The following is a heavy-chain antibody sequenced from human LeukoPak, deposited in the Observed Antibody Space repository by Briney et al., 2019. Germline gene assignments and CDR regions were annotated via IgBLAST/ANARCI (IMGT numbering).Heavy chain of an antibody. CDR2: MSESGSST. CDR1: GFTFSNYA. V-gene: IGHV3-23*01. Sequence: GGSLRLSCAASGFTFSNYAMSWVRQVPGKGLEWVAAMSESGSSTWYADSVKGRLTISRDNSKNTLFLQMNSLRAEDTAVYYCAKGLYDSSGSRYDYWGQGTLVTVSS. CDR3: AKGLYDSSGSRYDY. J-gene: IGHJ4*02. D-gene: IGHD3-22*01.